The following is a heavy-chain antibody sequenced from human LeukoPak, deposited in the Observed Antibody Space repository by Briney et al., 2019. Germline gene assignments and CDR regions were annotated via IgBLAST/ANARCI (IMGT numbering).Heavy chain of an antibody. Sequence: GASVKVSCKASGYTFTSYYMHWVRQAPGQGLEWMGIINPSGGSTSYAQKFQGRVTMTRDTSTSTVYMELSSLRSEDTAVYYCARGLYQLLYSDYFDYWGQGTLVTVSS. D-gene: IGHD2-2*02. J-gene: IGHJ4*02. V-gene: IGHV1-46*03. CDR3: ARGLYQLLYSDYFDY. CDR2: INPSGGST. CDR1: GYTFTSYY.